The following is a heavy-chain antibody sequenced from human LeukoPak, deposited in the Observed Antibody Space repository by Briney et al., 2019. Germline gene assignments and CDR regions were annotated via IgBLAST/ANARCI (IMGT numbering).Heavy chain of an antibody. J-gene: IGHJ3*02. CDR2: ISSSGSTI. Sequence: GGSLRLSCTASGFTFSSYSMNWVRQAPGKGLEWVSYISSSGSTIYYADSVKGRFTISRDNAKNSLYLQMNSLRAEDTAVYYCARGGYTYDRAFDIWGQGTMVTVSS. CDR3: ARGGYTYDRAFDI. CDR1: GFTFSSYS. D-gene: IGHD6-13*01. V-gene: IGHV3-48*04.